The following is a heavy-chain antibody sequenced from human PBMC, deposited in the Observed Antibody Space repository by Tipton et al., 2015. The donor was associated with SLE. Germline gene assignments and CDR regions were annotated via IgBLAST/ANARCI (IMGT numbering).Heavy chain of an antibody. V-gene: IGHV4-61*08. Sequence: TLSLTCTVSGGSITIGGYYWSWIRQPPGKGLEWMGYISYSGNTNYNPSVRSRVSISLDTSKNQFSLKVKSVTTADTAVYYCARMRGGYNAHHWGQGILVTVSS. CDR3: ARMRGGYNAHH. CDR2: ISYSGNT. J-gene: IGHJ5*02. CDR1: GGSITIGGYY. D-gene: IGHD5-24*01.